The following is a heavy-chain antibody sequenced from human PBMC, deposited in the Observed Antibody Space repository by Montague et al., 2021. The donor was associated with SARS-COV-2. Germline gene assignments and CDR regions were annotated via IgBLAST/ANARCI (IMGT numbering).Heavy chain of an antibody. CDR1: GFTFADYA. CDR2: ISWNSGSI. Sequence: SLRLSCAASGFTFADYAMHWVRQAPGKGLEWVSGISWNSGSIGYADSVKGRFTISRDNAKNSLYLQMNSLRAEDTALYYCAKLGSYTDYWGQGTLVTVSS. V-gene: IGHV3-9*01. D-gene: IGHD2-2*02. J-gene: IGHJ4*02. CDR3: AKLGSYTDY.